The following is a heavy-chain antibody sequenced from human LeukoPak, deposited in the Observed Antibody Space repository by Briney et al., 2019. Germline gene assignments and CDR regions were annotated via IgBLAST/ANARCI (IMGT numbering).Heavy chain of an antibody. Sequence: GGSLRLSCAASGFTFSNYAMSWVRQGPGKGLEWVSGIGGTGHFTYYADSVKGRFTVARDNAKNTLYLEMNRLRVEDTAVYYCARDNAYMFDFWGQGTQVTVSS. CDR1: GFTFSNYA. J-gene: IGHJ4*02. CDR2: IGGTGHFT. V-gene: IGHV3-23*01. CDR3: ARDNAYMFDF. D-gene: IGHD4-11*01.